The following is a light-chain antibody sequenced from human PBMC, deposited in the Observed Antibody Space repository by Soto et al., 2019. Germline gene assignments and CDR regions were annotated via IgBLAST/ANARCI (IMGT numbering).Light chain of an antibody. CDR2: GTL. CDR1: QSVSSSY. J-gene: IGKJ4*01. V-gene: IGKV3-20*01. Sequence: EIVLTQSPGTLSLSPGERATLSCRASQSVSSSYLAWYQQKPGQAPRLLIFGTLTRATGIPDRFRGSGSGTDFTLTISRLEPEDFAVYYCQQRNPLTFGGGTKV. CDR3: QQRNPLT.